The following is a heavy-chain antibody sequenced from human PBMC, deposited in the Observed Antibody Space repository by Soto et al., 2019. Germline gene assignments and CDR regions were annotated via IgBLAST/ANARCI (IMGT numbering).Heavy chain of an antibody. V-gene: IGHV1-69*08. D-gene: IGHD5-12*01. CDR2: IIPILGTP. CDR3: ARDLGSGYDPGDY. J-gene: IGHJ4*02. Sequence: GASVKVSCKASGGTFSSYTISWVRQAPGQGLEWMGRIIPILGTPNYGQKFQGRVTITADESTSTGFMELSSLTSEDTAIYYCARDLGSGYDPGDYWGQGTLVTVSS. CDR1: GGTFSSYT.